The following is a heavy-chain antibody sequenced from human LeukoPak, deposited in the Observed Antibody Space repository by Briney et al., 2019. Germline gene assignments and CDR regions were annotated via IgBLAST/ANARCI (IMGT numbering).Heavy chain of an antibody. Sequence: SETLSLTCTVSGGSISSGDYYWSWIRQPPGKGLEWIGYIYYSGSTYYNPSLKSRVTISVDTSKNQFSLKLSSVTAADTAVYYCARGMAAIFGIDYWGQGTLVTVSS. D-gene: IGHD3-3*01. CDR2: IYYSGST. V-gene: IGHV4-30-4*01. CDR1: GGSISSGDYY. CDR3: ARGMAAIFGIDY. J-gene: IGHJ4*02.